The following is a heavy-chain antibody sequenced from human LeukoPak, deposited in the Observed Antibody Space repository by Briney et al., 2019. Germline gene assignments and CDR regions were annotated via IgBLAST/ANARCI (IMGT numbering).Heavy chain of an antibody. Sequence: ASVKVSCKASGYTFTSYGISWVRQAPGQGPEWMGWISAYNGNTNYAQKLQGRVTMTTDTSTSTAYMELRSLRSDDTAVYYCARDPTHDYGDFNWFDPWGQGTLVTVSS. D-gene: IGHD4-17*01. CDR3: ARDPTHDYGDFNWFDP. CDR1: GYTFTSYG. J-gene: IGHJ5*02. V-gene: IGHV1-18*01. CDR2: ISAYNGNT.